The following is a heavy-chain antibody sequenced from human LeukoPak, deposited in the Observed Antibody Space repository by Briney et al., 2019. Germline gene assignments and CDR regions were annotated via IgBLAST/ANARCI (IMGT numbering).Heavy chain of an antibody. CDR2: IYYSGST. CDR1: GGSISSYY. D-gene: IGHD6-13*01. Sequence: PSETLSLTCTVSGGSISSYYWSWIRQPPGKGLEWIGYIYYSGSTNYNPSLKSRVTISVDTSKNQFSLKLSSVTAADTAVYYCARSVATAAGPLDYWGQGTLVTVSS. J-gene: IGHJ4*02. CDR3: ARSVATAAGPLDY. V-gene: IGHV4-59*01.